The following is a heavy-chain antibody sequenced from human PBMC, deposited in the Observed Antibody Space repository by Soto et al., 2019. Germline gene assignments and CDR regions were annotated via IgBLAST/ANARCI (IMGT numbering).Heavy chain of an antibody. CDR2: IYYSGST. CDR3: ARDSSGYFAHFDL. J-gene: IGHJ2*01. D-gene: IGHD3-22*01. V-gene: IGHV4-39*01. CDR1: GGYISSGSYY. Sequence: SETLSLTCTVSGGYISSGSYYWGWIRQPPGKGLEWIGSIYYSGSTYYNPSLKSRVTISVDTSKNQFSLKLTSVTAADTVVYYCARDSSGYFAHFDLWGRGTLVTVSS.